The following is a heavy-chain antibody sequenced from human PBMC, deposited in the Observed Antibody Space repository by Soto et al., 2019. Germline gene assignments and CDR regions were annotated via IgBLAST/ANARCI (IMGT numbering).Heavy chain of an antibody. J-gene: IGHJ4*02. CDR3: ASLGPYGDYGDY. Sequence: ASVKVSCKASGYTSTSYAMHWVRQAPGQRLEWMGWINAGNGNTKYSQKFQGRVTITRDTSASTAYMELSSLRSEDTAVYYCASLGPYGDYGDYWGQGTLVTVSS. CDR2: INAGNGNT. CDR1: GYTSTSYA. D-gene: IGHD4-17*01. V-gene: IGHV1-3*01.